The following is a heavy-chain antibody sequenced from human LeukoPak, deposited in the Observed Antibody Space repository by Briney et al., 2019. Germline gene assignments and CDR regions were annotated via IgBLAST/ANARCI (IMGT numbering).Heavy chain of an antibody. J-gene: IGHJ4*02. CDR3: AKEYYYDSSGYSH. D-gene: IGHD3-22*01. CDR2: IWYDGSNK. V-gene: IGHV3-33*06. Sequence: PGGSLRLSCAASGFTFGNSWVRWVRQAPGKGLEWVAVIWYDGSNKYYADSVKGRFTISRDNSKNTLYLQMNSLRAEDTAVYYCAKEYYYDSSGYSHWGQGTLVTVSS. CDR1: GFTFGNSW.